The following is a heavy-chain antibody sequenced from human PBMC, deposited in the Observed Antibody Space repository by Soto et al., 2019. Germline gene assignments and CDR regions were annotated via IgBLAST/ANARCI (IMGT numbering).Heavy chain of an antibody. Sequence: SETLSLTCAVYGGSFSGYYWSWVRQPPGKGLEWIGEINHSGSTNYNPALKSRGTISVDTSKNQFSLKLSSVTAADTAVYYCARDSLGAARGSFDYWGQGTLVTVSS. CDR1: GGSFSGYY. D-gene: IGHD6-6*01. J-gene: IGHJ4*02. CDR3: ARDSLGAARGSFDY. CDR2: INHSGST. V-gene: IGHV4-34*01.